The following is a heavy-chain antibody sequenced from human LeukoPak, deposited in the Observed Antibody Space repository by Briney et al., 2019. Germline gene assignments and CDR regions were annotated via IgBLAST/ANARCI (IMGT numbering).Heavy chain of an antibody. Sequence: ASVKVSCKASGGTFSSYAISWVRQAPGQGLEWMGGIIPIFGTANCAQKFQGRVTITADESTSTAYMELSSLRSEDTAVYYCARDRDPFHDSSGYLFDYWGQGTLVTVSS. D-gene: IGHD3-22*01. V-gene: IGHV1-69*13. J-gene: IGHJ4*02. CDR2: IIPIFGTA. CDR1: GGTFSSYA. CDR3: ARDRDPFHDSSGYLFDY.